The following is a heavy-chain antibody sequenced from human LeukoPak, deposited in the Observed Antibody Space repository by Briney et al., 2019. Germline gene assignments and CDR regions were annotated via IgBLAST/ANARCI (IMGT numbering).Heavy chain of an antibody. CDR1: GFTFSSYE. J-gene: IGHJ6*02. D-gene: IGHD3-10*01. CDR3: ARVYGSGSFYRGMDV. V-gene: IGHV3-21*01. Sequence: PGGSLRLYCAASGFTFSSYEMNWVRQAPGKGLAWLSSISGSSSYIYYADSVKGRFTISRDNAKNSLYLQLNSLRAEDTAVYYCARVYGSGSFYRGMDVWGQGTTVTVSS. CDR2: ISGSSSYI.